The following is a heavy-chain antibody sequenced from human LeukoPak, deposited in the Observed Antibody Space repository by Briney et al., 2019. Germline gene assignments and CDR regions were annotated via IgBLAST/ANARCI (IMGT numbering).Heavy chain of an antibody. CDR2: IYSGGMT. J-gene: IGHJ4*02. D-gene: IGHD2-8*02. CDR3: ARGTGGSPKEAFDF. V-gene: IGHV3-66*01. CDR1: GFTFDDYA. Sequence: GRSLRLSCAASGFTFDDYAMHWVRHAPGKGLEWVSVIYSGGMTYYADSVKGRFTISRDNSKNTLYLQMNSLRVEDMAVYYCARGTGGSPKEAFDFWGQGTLVIVSS.